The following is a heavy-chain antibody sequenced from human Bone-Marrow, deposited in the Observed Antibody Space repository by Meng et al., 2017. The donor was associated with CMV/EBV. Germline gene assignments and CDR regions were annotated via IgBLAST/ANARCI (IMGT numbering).Heavy chain of an antibody. J-gene: IGHJ6*02. D-gene: IGHD3-3*01. CDR1: GFTVRSYW. CDR3: ARDLDFWSGYNYYYGMDV. CDR2: INSDGSST. V-gene: IGHV3-74*01. Sequence: GESLKISCAASGFTVRSYWMHWVRQAPGKGPVWVSRINSDGSSTSYADSVKGRFTISRDNAKNTLYLQMNSLRAEDTAVYYCARDLDFWSGYNYYYGMDVWGQGTTVTVSS.